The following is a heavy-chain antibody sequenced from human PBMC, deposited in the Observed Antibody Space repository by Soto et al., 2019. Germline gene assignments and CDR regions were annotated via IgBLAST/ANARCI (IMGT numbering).Heavy chain of an antibody. J-gene: IGHJ6*02. CDR1: GYTFTTYE. V-gene: IGHV1-8*01. Sequence: QVQLVQSGAEVKKPGASVKVSCKASGYTFTTYEINWVRQVPGQGLEWMGWMSPSSGNTGYVDQFRGRVTMTSHTSMTTASMELSSLRSEDTAVYYCARVGGQLFGDHGMDVWGQGTTVTVSS. CDR2: MSPSSGNT. CDR3: ARVGGQLFGDHGMDV. D-gene: IGHD3-10*01.